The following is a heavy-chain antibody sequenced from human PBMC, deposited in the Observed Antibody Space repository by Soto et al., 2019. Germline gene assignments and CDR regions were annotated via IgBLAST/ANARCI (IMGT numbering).Heavy chain of an antibody. CDR2: VNSDGSIT. CDR1: GFTFDSYW. V-gene: IGHV3-74*01. Sequence: EVRLEESGGGLVQPGGSLRLSCAASGFTFDSYWMYWVRQAPGKGVVWVSRVNSDGSITTYADSVKGRFTISRDNAKNTLSLQMNSLRVEDTAVYYCATSKGAVVISPYFFDYWGQGALVTVSS. CDR3: ATSKGAVVISPYFFDY. J-gene: IGHJ4*02. D-gene: IGHD2-21*01.